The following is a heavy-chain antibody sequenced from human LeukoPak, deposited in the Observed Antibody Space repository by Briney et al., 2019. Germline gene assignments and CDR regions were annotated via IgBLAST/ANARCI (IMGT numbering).Heavy chain of an antibody. J-gene: IGHJ4*02. Sequence: GGSLRLSCAVSGFTFSIYSMDWVRQAPGKGLEWVSSIISSGSYIYYADSVRGRFTISRDNAKNSLYLQMNSLRAEDTAVYYCAREDASSWDYWGQGTLVTVSS. CDR2: IISSGSYI. CDR1: GFTFSIYS. CDR3: AREDASSWDY. V-gene: IGHV3-21*01. D-gene: IGHD6-13*01.